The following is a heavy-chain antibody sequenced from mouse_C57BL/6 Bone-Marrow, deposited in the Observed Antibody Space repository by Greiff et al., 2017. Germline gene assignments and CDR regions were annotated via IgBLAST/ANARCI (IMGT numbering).Heavy chain of an antibody. D-gene: IGHD1-1*01. Sequence: EVKLQQSGPELVKPGASVKISCKASGYTFTDYYMNWVKQSHGKSLEWIGDINPNNGGTSYNQKFKGKATLTVDKSSSTAYMELRSLTSEDSAVYYCARQNYYGSSRAWFAYWGQGTTLTVSS. J-gene: IGHJ2*01. CDR1: GYTFTDYY. CDR3: ARQNYYGSSRAWFAY. CDR2: INPNNGGT. V-gene: IGHV1-26*01.